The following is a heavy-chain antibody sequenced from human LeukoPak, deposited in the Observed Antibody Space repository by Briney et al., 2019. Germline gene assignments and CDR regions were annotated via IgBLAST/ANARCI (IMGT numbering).Heavy chain of an antibody. V-gene: IGHV4-59*12. Sequence: GSLRLSCAASGFTFSTYSMNWVRQAPGKGLEWIGYIYETGSTYYNPSLKSRVTISVDRSKNRFSLKVTSVTAADTAVYYCARDRRAQGIDYWGQGTLVSVSS. CDR3: ARDRRAQGIDY. CDR1: GFTFSTYS. CDR2: IYETGST. J-gene: IGHJ4*02.